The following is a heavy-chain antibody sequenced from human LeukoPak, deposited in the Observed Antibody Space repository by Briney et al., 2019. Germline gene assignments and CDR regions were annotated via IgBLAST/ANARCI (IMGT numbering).Heavy chain of an antibody. V-gene: IGHV3-23*01. CDR1: GFTFSSHA. Sequence: GGSLRLSCAASGFTFSSHAMSWVRRAPGKGLEWVSGLIENGATTYYADSVKGRFTISRDNSRNTMYLQMNSLRVEDTAVYYCVKDYQVGNSPAFGDYWGQGTLVAISS. D-gene: IGHD1-26*01. CDR2: LIENGATT. CDR3: VKDYQVGNSPAFGDY. J-gene: IGHJ4*02.